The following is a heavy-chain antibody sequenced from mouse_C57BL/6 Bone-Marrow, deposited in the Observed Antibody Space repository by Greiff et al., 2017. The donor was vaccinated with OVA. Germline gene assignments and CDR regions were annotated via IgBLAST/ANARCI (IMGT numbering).Heavy chain of an antibody. CDR3: ARWTAQATWFAY. Sequence: QVQLQQSGAELVKPGASVKLSCKASGYTFTSYWMHWVKQRPGQGLEWIGMIHPNSGSTNYNEKFKSKATLTVDKSSSTAYMQLSSLTSEDSAVYYCARWTAQATWFAYWGQGTLVTVSA. CDR2: IHPNSGST. J-gene: IGHJ3*01. CDR1: GYTFTSYW. D-gene: IGHD3-2*02. V-gene: IGHV1-64*01.